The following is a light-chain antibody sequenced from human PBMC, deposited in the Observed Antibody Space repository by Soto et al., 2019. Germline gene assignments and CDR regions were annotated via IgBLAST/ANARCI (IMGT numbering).Light chain of an antibody. CDR3: CSYAGSSTPYV. Sequence: QSALTQPASVSGSPGQSITISCTGTSSDVGSYNLVSWYQHHPGKAPKLMIYEGRKRPSGVSNRFSGSKSGNTASLTISGLQDEDEADYYCCSYAGSSTPYVFGPGTKLTVL. J-gene: IGLJ1*01. CDR1: SSDVGSYNL. V-gene: IGLV2-23*01. CDR2: EGR.